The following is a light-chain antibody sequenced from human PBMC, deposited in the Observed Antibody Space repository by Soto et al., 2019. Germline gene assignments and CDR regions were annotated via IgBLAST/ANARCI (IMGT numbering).Light chain of an antibody. CDR2: DAS. V-gene: IGKV3-11*01. CDR3: QQRSNWPPWT. CDR1: QSVSNK. J-gene: IGKJ1*01. Sequence: EIVLTQSPGTLSLSPGEGVTLSCRAGQSVSNKLAWYQQKPGQAPRLLIYDASNRATGIPARFSGSGSGTDFTLTISSLEPEDFAVYYCQQRSNWPPWTFGQGTKVDIK.